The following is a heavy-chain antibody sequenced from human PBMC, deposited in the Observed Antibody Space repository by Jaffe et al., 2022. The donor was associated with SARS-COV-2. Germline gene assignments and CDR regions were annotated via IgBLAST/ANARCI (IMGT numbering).Heavy chain of an antibody. D-gene: IGHD2-15*01. V-gene: IGHV3-9*01. CDR3: AKEYCSGGSCHDNWFDP. CDR1: GFTFDDYA. J-gene: IGHJ5*02. Sequence: EVQLVESGGGLVQPGRSLRLSCAASGFTFDDYAMHWVRQAPGKGLEWVSGISWNSGSIGYADSVKGRFTISRDNAKNSLYLQMNSLRAEDTALYYCAKEYCSGGSCHDNWFDPWGQGTLVTVSS. CDR2: ISWNSGSI.